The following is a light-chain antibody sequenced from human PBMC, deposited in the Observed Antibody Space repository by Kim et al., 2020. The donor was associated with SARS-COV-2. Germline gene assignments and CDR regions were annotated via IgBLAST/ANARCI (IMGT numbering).Light chain of an antibody. CDR1: SSDVGAYEY. Sequence: GQSITISCTGTSSDVGAYEYVSWYQQHPGKAPKLMIFDVNNRPSGVSNRFSGSKSGNTASLTISGLQAEDEADYYCSSYTTSGTPVFGGGTKVTVL. CDR2: DVN. V-gene: IGLV2-14*03. CDR3: SSYTTSGTPV. J-gene: IGLJ2*01.